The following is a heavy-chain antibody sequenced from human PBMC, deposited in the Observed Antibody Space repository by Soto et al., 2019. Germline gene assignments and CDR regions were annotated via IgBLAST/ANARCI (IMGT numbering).Heavy chain of an antibody. CDR1: GFTFSSYS. D-gene: IGHD6-6*01. CDR3: ARNESSNIYGMGV. V-gene: IGHV3-21*01. J-gene: IGHJ6*02. Sequence: EVQLVESGGGLVKPGGSLRLSCAASGFTFSSYSMNWVRQAPGKGLEWVSSISSSSFSINYADSVKGRFSISRDNAQNSLHLQMNNLRAEDTAVYYCARNESSNIYGMGVWGQGTTVTVSS. CDR2: ISSSSFSI.